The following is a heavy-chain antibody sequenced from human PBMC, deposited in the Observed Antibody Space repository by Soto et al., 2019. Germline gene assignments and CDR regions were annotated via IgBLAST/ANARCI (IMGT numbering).Heavy chain of an antibody. V-gene: IGHV2-26*01. Sequence: QVTLKESGPVLVKPTETLTLTCTVSGFSLSNARMGVSWIRQPPGKALEWLAHIFSNDEKSYSTSLKSRLTISKDASKSQVVLTMTNMDPVDTATYYCARIFMFFGVVITFDYWGQGTLVTVSS. J-gene: IGHJ4*02. CDR1: GFSLSNARMG. CDR3: ARIFMFFGVVITFDY. D-gene: IGHD3-3*01. CDR2: IFSNDEK.